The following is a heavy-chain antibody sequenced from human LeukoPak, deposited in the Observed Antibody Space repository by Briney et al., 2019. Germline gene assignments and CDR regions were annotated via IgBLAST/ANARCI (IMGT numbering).Heavy chain of an antibody. CDR3: ATTVGAIAGMDY. CDR2: IKSRTDGGTT. Sequence: PGGSLRLSCAAPGFSFTNAWVTWVSQAPGKGLEWVGHIKSRTDGGTTHYAAPVKGRFTISRDDSRNMVYLQMNSLKTEDTAVYYCATTVGAIAGMDYWGQGALVTVSS. V-gene: IGHV3-15*01. D-gene: IGHD1-26*01. J-gene: IGHJ4*02. CDR1: GFSFTNAW.